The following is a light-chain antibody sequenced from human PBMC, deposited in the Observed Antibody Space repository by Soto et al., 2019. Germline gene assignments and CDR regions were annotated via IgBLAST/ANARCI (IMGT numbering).Light chain of an antibody. CDR3: QQRTNWLGLT. J-gene: IGKJ4*01. Sequence: EIVLTQSPATLSLSPGERATLSCRASQSVSSYLAWYQQKPGQDPRLLIYDASNMATGIPARFSGSGSGTDFTLTIRSLEPEDFAVYYCQQRTNWLGLTLGGATKVEIK. V-gene: IGKV3-11*01. CDR1: QSVSSY. CDR2: DAS.